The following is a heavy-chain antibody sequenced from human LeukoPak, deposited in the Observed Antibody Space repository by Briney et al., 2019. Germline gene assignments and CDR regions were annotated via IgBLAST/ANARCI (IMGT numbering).Heavy chain of an antibody. CDR1: GGSLNGGSYY. V-gene: IGHV4-61*02. Sequence: SETLSLTCIVSGGSLNGGSYYWSWIRQPAGKGLEWIGRIYTSGSTNYNPSLKSRVTISLDTSKNQFSLKLSSVTAADTAVYYCANSIDFDYGDYYFDYWGQGALVTISS. CDR2: IYTSGST. J-gene: IGHJ4*02. D-gene: IGHD4-17*01. CDR3: ANSIDFDYGDYYFDY.